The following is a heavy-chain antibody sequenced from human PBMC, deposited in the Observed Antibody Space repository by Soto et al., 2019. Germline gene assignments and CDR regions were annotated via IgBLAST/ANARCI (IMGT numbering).Heavy chain of an antibody. CDR3: ARDRVGGLRFLEWLPDFDAFDI. V-gene: IGHV6-1*01. Sequence: PSQTLSLTCAISGDSVSSNSSAWNWIRQSPSRGLEWLGRTYYRSKWYNDYAVSVKSRITINPDTSKNQFSLQLNSVTPEDTAVYYCARDRVGGLRFLEWLPDFDAFDIWGQGAMVTVSS. CDR1: GDSVSSNSSA. CDR2: TYYRSKWYN. J-gene: IGHJ3*02. D-gene: IGHD3-3*01.